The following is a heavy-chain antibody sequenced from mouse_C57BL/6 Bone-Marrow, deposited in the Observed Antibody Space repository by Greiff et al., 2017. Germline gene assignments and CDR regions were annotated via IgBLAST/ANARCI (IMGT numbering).Heavy chain of an antibody. J-gene: IGHJ4*01. Sequence: EVMLVESGGGLVQPGESLKLSCESNEYEFPSHDMSWVRKTPEKRLELVAAINSDGGSSYYPDTMERRFIISRDNTKKTLYLQMSSLRAEDTALYYCARGGVKDAMDYWGQGTSVTVSS. CDR2: INSDGGSS. CDR3: ARGGVKDAMDY. CDR1: EYEFPSHD. D-gene: IGHD1-3*01. V-gene: IGHV5-2*03.